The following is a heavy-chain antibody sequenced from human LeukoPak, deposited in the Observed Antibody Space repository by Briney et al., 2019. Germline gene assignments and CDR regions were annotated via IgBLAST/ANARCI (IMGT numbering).Heavy chain of an antibody. CDR2: ISAYNGNT. D-gene: IGHD3-16*01. J-gene: IGHJ3*02. CDR1: GYTFAAYY. CDR3: ARGRGQRIAAAGLRLGELPPTGDDAFDI. Sequence: ASVKVSCKASGYTFAAYYMYWVRQAPGQGLEWMGWISAYNGNTNYAQKLQGRVTMTTDTSTSTAYMELRSLRSDDTAVYYCARGRGQRIAAAGLRLGELPPTGDDAFDIWGQGTMVTVSS. V-gene: IGHV1-18*04.